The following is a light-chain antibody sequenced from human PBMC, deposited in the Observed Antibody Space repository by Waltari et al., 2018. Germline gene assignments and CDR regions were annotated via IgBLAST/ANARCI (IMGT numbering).Light chain of an antibody. CDR3: QLWDSSSDVV. CDR1: NIESKT. CDR2: DDN. J-gene: IGLJ2*01. Sequence: SYVLTQPPSVSVAPGQTARLTCGGDNIESKTVHWYQQKPGQAPVLVVYDDNDRPSGIPARFSGSNSGNTATLTISRVEAGDEADYYCQLWDSSSDVVFGGGTKLTV. V-gene: IGLV3-21*02.